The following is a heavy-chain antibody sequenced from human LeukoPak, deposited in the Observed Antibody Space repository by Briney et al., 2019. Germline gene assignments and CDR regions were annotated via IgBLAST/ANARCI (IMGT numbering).Heavy chain of an antibody. D-gene: IGHD6-13*01. J-gene: IGHJ4*02. CDR3: ARPGYSSSWTPVY. V-gene: IGHV4-39*01. Sequence: SETLSLTCTVSGGSISSSNYYWGWIRQPPGKGREWIGSIYYSGSTYYNPSLKSRVTISVDTSKNQFSLKLSSVIAADTAVYYCARPGYSSSWTPVYWGQGTLVTVSS. CDR1: GGSISSSNYY. CDR2: IYYSGST.